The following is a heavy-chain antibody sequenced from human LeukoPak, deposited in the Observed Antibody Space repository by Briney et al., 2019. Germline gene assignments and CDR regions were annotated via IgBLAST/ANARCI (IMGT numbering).Heavy chain of an antibody. Sequence: ASVKVSCKTSGYTFTGYYMHWVRQAPGQGLEWMGWINPNSGGSNYAQKFQGSVTMTRDTSIGTVYMELSRLRSDDTAVYYCARGLTLGDYYFDYWGQGTLVTVSS. V-gene: IGHV1-2*04. D-gene: IGHD3-16*01. CDR2: INPNSGGS. CDR3: ARGLTLGDYYFDY. CDR1: GYTFTGYY. J-gene: IGHJ4*02.